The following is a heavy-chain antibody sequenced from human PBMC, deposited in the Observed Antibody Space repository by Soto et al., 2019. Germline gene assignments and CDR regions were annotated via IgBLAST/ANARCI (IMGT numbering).Heavy chain of an antibody. CDR1: GGSISSGGYY. CDR2: IYYSGST. D-gene: IGHD3-22*01. Sequence: SETLSLTCTVSGGSISSGGYYWSWIRQHPGKGLEWIGYIYYSGSTYYNPSLKSRVTISVDTSKNQFSLKLSSVTAADTAVYYCAREGYYYDSSGVLDYWGQGTLVTVSS. CDR3: AREGYYYDSSGVLDY. V-gene: IGHV4-31*03. J-gene: IGHJ4*02.